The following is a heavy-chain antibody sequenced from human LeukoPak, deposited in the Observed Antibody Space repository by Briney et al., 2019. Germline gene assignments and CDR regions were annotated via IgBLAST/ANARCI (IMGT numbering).Heavy chain of an antibody. CDR3: AKSDSGGSWVYFDY. CDR2: ISGSGGST. D-gene: IGHD2-15*01. Sequence: PGGSLRLSCAASGFTFSSYAMSWVRQAPGKGLEWVSAISGSGGSTYYADSVKGRFTISRDNSKNTLYLQMNSLIAEDSAVYYCAKSDSGGSWVYFDYWGQGTLVTVSS. CDR1: GFTFSSYA. J-gene: IGHJ4*02. V-gene: IGHV3-23*01.